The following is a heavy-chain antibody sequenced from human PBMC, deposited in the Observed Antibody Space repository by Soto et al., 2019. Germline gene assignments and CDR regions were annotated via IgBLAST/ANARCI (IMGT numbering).Heavy chain of an antibody. CDR1: GFTFSGYY. CDR3: TKDDGYNHYTYYHYLGMDV. D-gene: IGHD4-4*01. Sequence: GGSLRLSCAASGFTFSGYYMHWVRQAPGKGLEWVAVISYDGSTEYYADAVKGRFTISRDNSANRLFLQMNSLRPEDTAVYYCTKDDGYNHYTYYHYLGMDVWGQGTTVTVSS. J-gene: IGHJ6*02. CDR2: ISYDGSTE. V-gene: IGHV3-30*18.